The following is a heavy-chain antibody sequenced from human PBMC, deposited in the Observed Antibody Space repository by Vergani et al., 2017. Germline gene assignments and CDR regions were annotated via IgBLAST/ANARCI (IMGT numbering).Heavy chain of an antibody. V-gene: IGHV3-21*01. CDR1: GFTFSSYS. CDR3: AREYLRVTTFNDAFDI. CDR2: ISSSSSYI. J-gene: IGHJ3*02. Sequence: EVQLVESGGGLVKPGGSLRLSCAASGFTFSSYSMNWVRQAPGKGLEWVSSISSSSSYIYYADSVKGRFTISRDNAKNSLYLQMNSLRAEDTAVYYWAREYLRVTTFNDAFDIWGQGTMVTVSS. D-gene: IGHD4-11*01.